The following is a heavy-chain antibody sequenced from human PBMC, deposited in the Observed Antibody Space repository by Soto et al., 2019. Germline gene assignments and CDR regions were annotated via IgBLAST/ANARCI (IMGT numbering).Heavy chain of an antibody. Sequence: QITLKESGPTLVKSTQTLTLTCTFSGFSLSTSGVGVGWIRQPPGKALEWLAIIYWDDDKRYSPSLRSRVTNNKEPSKNQVVLTMTNMDPVDTATYYCAHSRMDIVLVPVVSLFDYWGQGTLVTVSS. CDR2: IYWDDDK. V-gene: IGHV2-5*02. D-gene: IGHD2-2*03. J-gene: IGHJ4*02. CDR3: AHSRMDIVLVPVVSLFDY. CDR1: GFSLSTSGVG.